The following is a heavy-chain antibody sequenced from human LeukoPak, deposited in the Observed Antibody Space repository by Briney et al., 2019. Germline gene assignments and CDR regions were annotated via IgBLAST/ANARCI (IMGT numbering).Heavy chain of an antibody. D-gene: IGHD2-21*01. CDR3: ARDGGEKQQPEDY. CDR2: IWYDGSNK. Sequence: TGGSLRLSCAASGFTFSSYGMHWVRQAPGKGLEWVAVIWYDGSNKYYADSVKGRFTISRDNSKNTLYLQMNSLRAEDTAVYYCARDGGEKQQPEDYWGQGTLVTVSS. J-gene: IGHJ4*02. V-gene: IGHV3-33*01. CDR1: GFTFSSYG.